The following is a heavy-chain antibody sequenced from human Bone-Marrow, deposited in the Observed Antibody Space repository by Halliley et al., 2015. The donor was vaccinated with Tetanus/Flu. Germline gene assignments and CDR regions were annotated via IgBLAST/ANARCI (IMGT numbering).Heavy chain of an antibody. J-gene: IGHJ5*02. D-gene: IGHD2-8*01. CDR2: HSGFP. Sequence: HSGFPNYNTSLKSRVTISLDKSKNQFPLELTSVTAADTAVYYCASRSRRYCTMTTCFKGADPWGQGLLVTVSS. V-gene: IGHV4-4*02. CDR3: ASRSRRYCTMTTCFKGADP.